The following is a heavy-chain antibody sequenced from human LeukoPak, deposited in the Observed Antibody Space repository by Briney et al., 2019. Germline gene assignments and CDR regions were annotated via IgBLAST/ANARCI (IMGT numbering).Heavy chain of an antibody. J-gene: IGHJ4*02. CDR2: ISGSGGDT. CDR1: GFTFGTYA. D-gene: IGHD1-26*01. Sequence: GGSLRLSCAASGFTFGTYAMSWVRQAPGKGLEWVSGISGSGGDTYYADSVKGRFTISRDNFKNTLYLQINSLRAEDTALYYCAKDRVLGRPATVDYRGQGTLVTVSS. CDR3: AKDRVLGRPATVDY. V-gene: IGHV3-23*01.